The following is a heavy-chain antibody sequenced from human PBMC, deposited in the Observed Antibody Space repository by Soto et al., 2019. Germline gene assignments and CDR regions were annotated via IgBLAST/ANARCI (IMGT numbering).Heavy chain of an antibody. CDR1: GYTFTAYY. CDR3: ARASGSYYRNDAFDI. V-gene: IGHV1-46*01. Sequence: ASVKVSCKASGYTFTAYYMHWVRQAPGQGLEWMGIINPSGGSTSYAQKFQGRVTMTRDTSTSTVYMELSSLRSGDTAVYYCARASGSYYRNDAFDIWGQGTMVTVSS. J-gene: IGHJ3*02. CDR2: INPSGGST. D-gene: IGHD1-26*01.